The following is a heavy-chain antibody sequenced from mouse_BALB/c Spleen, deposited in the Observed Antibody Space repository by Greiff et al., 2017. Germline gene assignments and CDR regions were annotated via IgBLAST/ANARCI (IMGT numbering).Heavy chain of an antibody. CDR1: GFTFSSYY. Sequence: EVQLQQSGGGLVKLGGSLKLSCAASGFTFSSYYMSWVRQTPEKRLELVAAINSNGGSTYYPDTVKGRFTISRDNAKNTLYLQMSSLKSEDTALYYCARDAGDGYYFDYWGQGTTLTVSS. CDR2: INSNGGST. J-gene: IGHJ2*01. V-gene: IGHV5-6-2*01. D-gene: IGHD2-3*01. CDR3: ARDAGDGYYFDY.